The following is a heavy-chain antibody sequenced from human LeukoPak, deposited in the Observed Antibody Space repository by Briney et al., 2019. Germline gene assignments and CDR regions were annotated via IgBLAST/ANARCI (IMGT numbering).Heavy chain of an antibody. Sequence: GGSLRLSCAASGFTFSTYGMTWVRQAPGKGLEWVSAISGSAATTFYADSVKGRFTISRDNPKNTLFLQMNSLRAEDTAVYYCAKAGSIRFDYWGQGTLVTVSS. J-gene: IGHJ4*02. CDR1: GFTFSTYG. V-gene: IGHV3-23*01. CDR2: ISGSAATT. CDR3: AKAGSIRFDY. D-gene: IGHD3-3*02.